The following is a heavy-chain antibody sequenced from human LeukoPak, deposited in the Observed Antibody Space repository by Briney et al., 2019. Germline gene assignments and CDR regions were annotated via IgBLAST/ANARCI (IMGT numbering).Heavy chain of an antibody. D-gene: IGHD3-22*01. CDR3: ARVRGSSGYYLYYFDY. CDR2: IYYSGST. V-gene: IGHV4-59*01. Sequence: SETLSLTCTVSGGSISSCYWSWIRQPPGKGLEWIGYIYYSGSTNYNPSLKSRVTISVHTSKNQFSLKLSSVTAADTAVYYCARVRGSSGYYLYYFDYWGQGTLVTVSS. CDR1: GGSISSCY. J-gene: IGHJ4*02.